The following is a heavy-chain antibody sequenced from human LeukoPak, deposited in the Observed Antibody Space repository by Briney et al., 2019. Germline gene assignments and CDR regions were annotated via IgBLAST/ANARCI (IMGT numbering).Heavy chain of an antibody. Sequence: QASETLSLTCTVSGGSISSSSYYWGWIRQPPGKGLEWIGSIYYSGSTYYNPSLKSRVTISVDTSKNQFSLKLSSVTAADTAVYYCARQWKYWGQGALVTVSS. D-gene: IGHD1-1*01. CDR1: GGSISSSSYY. CDR3: ARQWKY. CDR2: IYYSGST. J-gene: IGHJ4*02. V-gene: IGHV4-39*01.